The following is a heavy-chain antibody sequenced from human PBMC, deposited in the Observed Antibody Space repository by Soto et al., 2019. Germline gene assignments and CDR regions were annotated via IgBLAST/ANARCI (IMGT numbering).Heavy chain of an antibody. D-gene: IGHD1-7*01. CDR1: GGSFSGYY. V-gene: IGHV4-34*01. J-gene: IGHJ3*02. Sequence: QVQLQQWGAGLLKPSETLSLTCAVYGGSFSGYYWSWIRQPPGKGLEWIGEINHSGSTNYNPSLKSRVTISVDTSKNQFSLKLSSVTAADTAVYYCARADAGTTALCAFDIWGQGTMVTSLQ. CDR2: INHSGST. CDR3: ARADAGTTALCAFDI.